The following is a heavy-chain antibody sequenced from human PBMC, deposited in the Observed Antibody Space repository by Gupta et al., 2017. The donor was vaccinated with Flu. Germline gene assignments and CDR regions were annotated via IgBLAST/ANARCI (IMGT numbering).Heavy chain of an antibody. CDR1: GFTFSDYY. D-gene: IGHD2-2*01. J-gene: IGHJ5*02. Sequence: QVQLVESGGGLVKPGGSLRLSCSASGFTFSDYYMRWIPQGPGKGLEWVSYISSSGSTIYYADSVKGRFTISRDNAKNSLYLQMNSLRAEDTAVYYCARHGILGYCSSTSCSDPWGQGTLVTVSS. V-gene: IGHV3-11*01. CDR2: ISSSGSTI. CDR3: ARHGILGYCSSTSCSDP.